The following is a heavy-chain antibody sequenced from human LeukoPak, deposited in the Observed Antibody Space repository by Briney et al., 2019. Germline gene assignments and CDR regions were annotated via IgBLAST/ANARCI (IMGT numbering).Heavy chain of an antibody. V-gene: IGHV7-4-1*02. CDR2: INTNTGNP. Sequence: ASVKVSCKVSGYTLTELSMHWVRQAPGKGLGWRGWINTNTGNPTYAQGFTGRFVFSLDTSVSTAYLQISSLKAEDTAVYYCARGLRFGEATFDYWGQGTLVTVSS. D-gene: IGHD3-10*01. J-gene: IGHJ4*02. CDR1: GYTLTELS. CDR3: ARGLRFGEATFDY.